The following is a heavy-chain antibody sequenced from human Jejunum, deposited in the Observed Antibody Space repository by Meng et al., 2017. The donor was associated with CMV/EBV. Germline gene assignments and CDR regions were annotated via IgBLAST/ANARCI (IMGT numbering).Heavy chain of an antibody. D-gene: IGHD3-3*01. CDR2: INPNLGVT. Sequence: KSSGYTFTEHYIQWVRQAPGQGLEWMGLINPNLGVTQYAQKFQGRVTMTRDTSISTAYLELRRLTSDDTAVYYCVRELWRGWFDPWGQGTRVTVSS. CDR3: VRELWRGWFDP. J-gene: IGHJ5*02. V-gene: IGHV1-2*06. CDR1: GYTFTEHY.